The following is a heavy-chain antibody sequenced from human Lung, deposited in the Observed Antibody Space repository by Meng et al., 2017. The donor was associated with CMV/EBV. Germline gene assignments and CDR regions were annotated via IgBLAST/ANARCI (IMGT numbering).Heavy chain of an antibody. J-gene: IGHJ4*02. CDR3: AKDDPVFHY. CDR2: IRNDESDK. V-gene: IGHV3-30*02. Sequence: QWLLVGRGGGVVRDGGYCLCSCAASGLTFRSHDMRWVRPAPGKGPDWVAFIRNDESDKYYGDSVKCRFTISRDTSKNTVDLQMNSLRTEDTAVYYCAKDDPVFHYWGQGTLVTVSS. CDR1: GLTFRSHD.